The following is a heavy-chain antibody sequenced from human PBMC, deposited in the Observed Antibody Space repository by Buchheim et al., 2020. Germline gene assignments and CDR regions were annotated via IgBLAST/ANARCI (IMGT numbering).Heavy chain of an antibody. J-gene: IGHJ2*01. CDR1: RFTFSNYA. Sequence: EVQLLESGGGLVQPGGSLRLSCAASRFTFSNYAMSWVRQAPGKGLEWVSAIFGSGGSTYYAGSVKGRFTISRDNSKNTLYLQMNSLRAEDTAVYYCAKDRACRGGDCYSGWYFDLWGRGTL. CDR2: IFGSGGST. D-gene: IGHD2-21*02. CDR3: AKDRACRGGDCYSGWYFDL. V-gene: IGHV3-23*01.